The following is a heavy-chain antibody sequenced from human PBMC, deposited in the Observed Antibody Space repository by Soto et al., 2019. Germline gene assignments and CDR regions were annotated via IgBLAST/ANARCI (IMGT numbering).Heavy chain of an antibody. D-gene: IGHD3-22*01. J-gene: IGHJ5*02. CDR3: ARSGYFESSGNWLDP. CDR1: GGSLSPNY. V-gene: IGHV4-59*01. Sequence: PSETLSLTCTVSGGSLSPNYWAWIRQPPGKGLEWVGYMYYGGSTNYNPSLKSRVTISLDTSNSQFSLKLSSVTAADTAVYYCARSGYFESSGNWLDPWGQGTLVTSPQ. CDR2: MYYGGST.